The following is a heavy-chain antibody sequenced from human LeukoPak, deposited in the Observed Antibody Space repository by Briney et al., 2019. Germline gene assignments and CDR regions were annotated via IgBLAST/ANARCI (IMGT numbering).Heavy chain of an antibody. J-gene: IGHJ3*02. CDR1: GGSFSGYY. D-gene: IGHD2-2*01. V-gene: IGHV4-34*01. Sequence: SETLSLTCAVYGGSFSGYYWSWIRQPPGKGLEWIGEINHSGSTNYNPSLKSRVTISVDTSKNQFSLKLSSVTAADTAVYYCASPGERYCSSTSCRNALDIWGQGTMVTVSS. CDR3: ASPGERYCSSTSCRNALDI. CDR2: INHSGST.